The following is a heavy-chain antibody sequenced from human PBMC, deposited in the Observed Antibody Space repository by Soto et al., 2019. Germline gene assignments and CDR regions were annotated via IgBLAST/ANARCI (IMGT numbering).Heavy chain of an antibody. CDR2: ISSSGSTI. CDR3: ASAPGERTCY. V-gene: IGHV3-48*03. J-gene: IGHJ4*02. D-gene: IGHD7-27*01. Sequence: GGSLRLSCAASGFTFSSYEMNWVRQAPGKGLEWVSYISSSGSTIYYADSVKGRFTISRDNAKNSLYLQMNSLRAEDTAVYDCASAPGERTCYWGQGTLVTVSS. CDR1: GFTFSSYE.